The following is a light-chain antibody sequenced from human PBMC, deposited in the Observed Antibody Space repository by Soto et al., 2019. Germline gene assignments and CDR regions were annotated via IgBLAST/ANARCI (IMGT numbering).Light chain of an antibody. CDR3: QQYITYRT. V-gene: IGKV1-5*01. Sequence: DIQMTQSPSTLSASVGDRVTITCRASQSIRSWLAWYQQKPGKAPKLLIYDASSLERGVTSRFSGSGSGTEFTLTSSSLQPDDFATYYCQQYITYRTFGQGIKVEIK. J-gene: IGKJ1*01. CDR1: QSIRSW. CDR2: DAS.